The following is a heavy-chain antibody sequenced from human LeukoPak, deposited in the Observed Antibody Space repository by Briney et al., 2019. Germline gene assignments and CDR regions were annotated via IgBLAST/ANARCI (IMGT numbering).Heavy chain of an antibody. CDR2: ISYDGSNK. Sequence: GGSLRLSCAASGFTLSSYGMHWVRQAPGKGLEWVAVISYDGSNKYYADSVKGRFTISRDNSKNTLYLQMNSLRAEDTAVYYCAKDILRYFDWLSLDYWGQGTLVTVSS. CDR3: AKDILRYFDWLSLDY. CDR1: GFTLSSYG. J-gene: IGHJ4*02. V-gene: IGHV3-30*18. D-gene: IGHD3-9*01.